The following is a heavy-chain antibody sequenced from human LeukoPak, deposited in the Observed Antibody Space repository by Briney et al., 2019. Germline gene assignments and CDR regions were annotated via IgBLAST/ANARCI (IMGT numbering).Heavy chain of an antibody. CDR1: GFTFSSYT. CDR2: ILYDESNK. J-gene: IGHJ4*02. CDR3: ATKRGYNYGLDY. Sequence: PGGSLRLSCEASGFTFSSYTMHWVRQAPGKGLEWVALILYDESNKYYADYVKGRFTISRDNSKNTLYLQMNSLRAEDTAVYYCATKRGYNYGLDYWGQGTLVTVSS. D-gene: IGHD5-18*01. V-gene: IGHV3-30-3*01.